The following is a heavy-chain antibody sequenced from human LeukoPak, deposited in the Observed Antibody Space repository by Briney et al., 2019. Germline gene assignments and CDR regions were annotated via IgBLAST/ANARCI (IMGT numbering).Heavy chain of an antibody. V-gene: IGHV3-48*04. CDR1: GFTFNRYN. D-gene: IGHD2-21*01. CDR2: ISGDGRII. CDR3: AKAASPFGVVIATALVPLSY. J-gene: IGHJ4*02. Sequence: GGSLRLSCAASGFTFNRYNMNWVRQAPGKGLEWISYISGDGRIIYYEDSVKGRFSISRDNAKNLMYLQMDSLRVEDTAIYYCAKAASPFGVVIATALVPLSYWGQGTLVTVSS.